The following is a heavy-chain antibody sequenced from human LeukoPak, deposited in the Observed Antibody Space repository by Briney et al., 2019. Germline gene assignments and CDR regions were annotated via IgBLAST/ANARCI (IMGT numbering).Heavy chain of an antibody. D-gene: IGHD6-19*01. CDR2: INPQTGGT. J-gene: IGHJ4*02. V-gene: IGHV1-2*02. CDR1: VYTFTAYY. CDR3: GRDVAGFFDE. Sequence: ASVKVSCKASVYTFTAYYIHWVRQAPGQGLEWMGWINPQTGGTSYEQTYSGRVTMTSDTSIDTVYMELNSLGSNDTAVNYGGRDVAGFFDEWGQGTLVTVSS.